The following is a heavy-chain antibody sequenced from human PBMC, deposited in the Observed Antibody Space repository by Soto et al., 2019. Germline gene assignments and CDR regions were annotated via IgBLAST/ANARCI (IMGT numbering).Heavy chain of an antibody. CDR3: ARHKITFGGVIVSHFDY. Sequence: LETMCLTCSVSGGKIGGSGGYWGWIRKPPGKGLEWIGSIYYSGSTYYNPSLKSRVTISVDTSKNQFSLKLSSVTAADTAVYYCARHKITFGGVIVSHFDYWGQGTLVTVSS. CDR1: GGKIGGSGGY. J-gene: IGHJ4*02. D-gene: IGHD3-16*02. CDR2: IYYSGST. V-gene: IGHV4-39*01.